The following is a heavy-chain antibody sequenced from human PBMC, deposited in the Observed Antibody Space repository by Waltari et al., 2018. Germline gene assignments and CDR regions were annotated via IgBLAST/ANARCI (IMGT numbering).Heavy chain of an antibody. CDR3: AKDGYYYDSSGYVDY. D-gene: IGHD3-22*01. J-gene: IGHJ4*02. CDR1: GFTFDDYA. V-gene: IGHV3-43D*04. CDR2: IRWDGGST. Sequence: EVQLVESGGVVVQPGGSLRLSCAASGFTFDDYAMHWVRQAPGKGLEWVSLIRWDGGSTYYADSVKGRFTISRDNSKNSLYLQMNSLRAEDTALYYCAKDGYYYDSSGYVDYWGQGTLVTVSS.